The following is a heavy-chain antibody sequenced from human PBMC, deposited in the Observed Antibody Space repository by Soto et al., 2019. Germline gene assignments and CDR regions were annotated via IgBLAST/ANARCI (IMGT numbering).Heavy chain of an antibody. V-gene: IGHV1-8*01. D-gene: IGHD1-1*01. J-gene: IGHJ6*02. Sequence: QVQLVQSGAEVKKPGASVKVSCKASGYTFTSYDINWVRQATGQGLEWLGWMNPNSGNTGYAQKFQGRVTVTRNTSISTAYTELSSLRSEDTAVYYCARERTGTSSRDVRGQGTKVTVSS. CDR3: ARERTGTSSRDV. CDR2: MNPNSGNT. CDR1: GYTFTSYD.